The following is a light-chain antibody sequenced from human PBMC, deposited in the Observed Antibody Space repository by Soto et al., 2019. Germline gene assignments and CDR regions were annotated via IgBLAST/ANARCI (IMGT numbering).Light chain of an antibody. CDR3: CSYAGSYV. Sequence: SVLTQPRSVSGSPGQSVTISCTGTSSDVGSYNLVSWYQQHPGKAPKLMIYEGSKRPSGVSNRFSGSKSGNTASLTISGLQAEDEADYYCCSYAGSYVFGTGTKVTVL. V-gene: IGLV2-23*01. J-gene: IGLJ1*01. CDR1: SSDVGSYNL. CDR2: EGS.